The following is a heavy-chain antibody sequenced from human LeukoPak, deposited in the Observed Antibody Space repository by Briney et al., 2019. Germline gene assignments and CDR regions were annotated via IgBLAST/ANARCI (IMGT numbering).Heavy chain of an antibody. D-gene: IGHD6-13*01. CDR3: ARVEQLSSSWYGNYYYYYGMDV. J-gene: IGHJ6*02. CDR2: IYPRDGST. Sequence: ASVKVSCKASGYSFTSNYIHWVRQAPGQGLEWMGMIYPRDGSTSYAQKFQGRVTVTRDTSTSTVHMELSGLRSEDTAVYYCARVEQLSSSWYGNYYYYYGMDVWGQGTTVTVSS. V-gene: IGHV1-46*01. CDR1: GYSFTSNY.